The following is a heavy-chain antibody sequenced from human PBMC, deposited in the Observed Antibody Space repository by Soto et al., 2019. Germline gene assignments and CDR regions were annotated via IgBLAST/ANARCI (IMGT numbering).Heavy chain of an antibody. CDR1: GGTFSSYA. D-gene: IGHD3-22*01. CDR2: IIPIFGTA. CDR3: ARRRYYYDSSGSTADAFDI. Sequence: QVQLVQSGAEVKKPGSSVKVSCKASGGTFSSYAISWVRQAPGQGLEWMGGIIPIFGTANYAQKFQGRVTITADESTNTAYMELSSLRSEDTAVYYCARRRYYYDSSGSTADAFDIWGQGTMVTVSS. V-gene: IGHV1-69*01. J-gene: IGHJ3*02.